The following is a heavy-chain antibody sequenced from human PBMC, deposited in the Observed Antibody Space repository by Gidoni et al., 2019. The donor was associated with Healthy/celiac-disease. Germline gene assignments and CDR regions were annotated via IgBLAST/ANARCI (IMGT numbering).Heavy chain of an antibody. Sequence: QVQLQESGPGLVKPSQTLSLTCTVSGGSISRCGYYWSWIRQHPGKGLEWIGYIYYSGSTYYNPSLKSRVTISVDTSKNQFSLKLSSVTAADTAVYYCARETFGSGGAFDIWGQGTMVTVSS. CDR1: GGSISRCGYY. J-gene: IGHJ3*02. CDR3: ARETFGSGGAFDI. CDR2: IYYSGST. D-gene: IGHD3-16*01. V-gene: IGHV4-31*03.